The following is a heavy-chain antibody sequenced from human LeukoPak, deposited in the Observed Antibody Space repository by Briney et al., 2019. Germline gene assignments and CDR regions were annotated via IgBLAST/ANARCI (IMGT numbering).Heavy chain of an antibody. J-gene: IGHJ3*02. V-gene: IGHV3-23*01. CDR2: ISGSGGST. D-gene: IGHD3-3*01. CDR3: AKFSTYYDFWSGYLDAFDI. CDR1: GFTFSSYA. Sequence: GGSLRLSCAASGFTFSSYAMSWVRQAPGKGLEWVSAISGSGGSTYYADSVKGRFTISRDNSKNTLYLQMNILRAGDTAVYYCAKFSTYYDFWSGYLDAFDIWGQGTMVTVSS.